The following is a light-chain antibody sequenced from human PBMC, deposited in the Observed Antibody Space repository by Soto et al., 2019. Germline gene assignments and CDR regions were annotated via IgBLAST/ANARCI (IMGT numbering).Light chain of an antibody. V-gene: IGLV2-14*01. CDR2: DVS. Sequence: QSVLTQPASVSGSPGQSITISCTGTSSDVGGYNYVSWYQQHPGKAPKLMIYDVSNRPSGVSNRFSGSKSGNTASLTISGLQAEDEADYYCSSYTSSSTLEFGGGTKRTFL. CDR3: SSYTSSSTLE. CDR1: SSDVGGYNY. J-gene: IGLJ2*01.